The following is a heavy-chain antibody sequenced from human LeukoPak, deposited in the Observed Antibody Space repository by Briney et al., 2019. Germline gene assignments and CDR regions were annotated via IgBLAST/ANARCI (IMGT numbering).Heavy chain of an antibody. CDR1: GFTFSSYW. CDR3: AKDFVLWFGELFDY. V-gene: IGHV3-7*03. D-gene: IGHD3-10*01. Sequence: GGSLRLSCAASGFTFSSYWMSWVRQAPGKGLEWVANIKQDGSEKYYVDSVKGRFTISRDNAKNSLYLQMNSLRAEDTAVYYCAKDFVLWFGELFDYWGQGTLVTVSS. J-gene: IGHJ4*02. CDR2: IKQDGSEK.